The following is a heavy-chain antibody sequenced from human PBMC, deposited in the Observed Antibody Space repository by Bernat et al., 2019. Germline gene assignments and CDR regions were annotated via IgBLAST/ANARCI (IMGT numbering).Heavy chain of an antibody. J-gene: IGHJ5*02. D-gene: IGHD3-10*01. CDR1: GYSFTSYW. V-gene: IGHV5-10-1*03. Sequence: EVQLVQSGAEVKKPGESLRISCKGSGYSFTSYWISWVRQMPGKGLEWMGRIDPSDSYTNYSPSFQGHVTISADKSISTAYLQWSSLKASDTAMYYCASQGTSMVRGVIMYNWFDRWGQGTLVTVSS. CDR2: IDPSDSYT. CDR3: ASQGTSMVRGVIMYNWFDR.